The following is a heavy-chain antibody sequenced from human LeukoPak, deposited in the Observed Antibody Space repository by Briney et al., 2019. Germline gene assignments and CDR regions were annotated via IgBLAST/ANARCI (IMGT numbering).Heavy chain of an antibody. CDR3: ARGGYSSSSEFYYYYYYMDV. J-gene: IGHJ6*03. CDR1: GGSISSGSYY. CDR2: IYTSGST. D-gene: IGHD6-6*01. V-gene: IGHV4-61*02. Sequence: PSQTLSLTCTVSGGSISSGSYYWSWIRQPAGKGLEWIGRIYTSGSTNYNPSLKSRVTISVDTSKNQFSLKLSSVTAADTAVYYCARGGYSSSSEFYYYYYYMDVWGKGTTVTVSS.